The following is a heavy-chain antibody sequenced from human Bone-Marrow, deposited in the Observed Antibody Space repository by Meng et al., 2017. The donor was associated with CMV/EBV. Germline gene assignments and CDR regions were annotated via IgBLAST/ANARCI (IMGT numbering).Heavy chain of an antibody. CDR1: GFTFSSYA. V-gene: IGHV3-30*04. CDR2: ISYDGSNK. J-gene: IGHJ4*02. D-gene: IGHD2-2*03. CDR3: GRGGTRWIKVYYFDT. Sequence: SLKISCAASGFTFSSYAMHWVRQAPGKGLEWVAVISYDGSNKYYADSVKGRFTISRDNSKNTLYLQMNSLRAEDTAVYYCGRGGTRWIKVYYFDTWGQGTLVTGSS.